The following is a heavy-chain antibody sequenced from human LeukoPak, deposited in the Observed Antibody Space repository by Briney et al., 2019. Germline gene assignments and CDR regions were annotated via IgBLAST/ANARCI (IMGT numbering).Heavy chain of an antibody. CDR2: ISSGGRYI. CDR1: GFTFSTYS. Sequence: GGSLRLSCAASGFTFSTYSMNWVRQAPGKGLEWVSSISSGGRYIYYADSVKGRFTISRDNAKNSLYLQMNSLRAEDTAVYYCARIDAFDIWGQGTMVTVSS. CDR3: ARIDAFDI. J-gene: IGHJ3*02. V-gene: IGHV3-21*01.